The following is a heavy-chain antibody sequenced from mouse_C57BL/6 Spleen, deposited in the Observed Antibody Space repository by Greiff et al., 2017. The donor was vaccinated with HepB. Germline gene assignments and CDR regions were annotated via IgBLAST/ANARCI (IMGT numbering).Heavy chain of an antibody. CDR2: IDPSDSET. CDR3: ARFPYYYGSSYEGFDY. Sequence: QVQLQQSGAELVRPGSSVKLSCKASGYTFTSYWMHWVKQRPIQGLEWIGNIDPSDSETHYNQKFKDKATLTVDKSSSTAYMQLSSLTSEDSAVYYCARFPYYYGSSYEGFDYWGQGTTLTVSS. CDR1: GYTFTSYW. V-gene: IGHV1-52*01. D-gene: IGHD1-1*01. J-gene: IGHJ2*01.